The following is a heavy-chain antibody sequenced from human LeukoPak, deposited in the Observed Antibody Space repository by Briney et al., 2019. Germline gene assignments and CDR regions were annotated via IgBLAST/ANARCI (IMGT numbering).Heavy chain of an antibody. Sequence: GGSLRLSCSASGFTFSDSYMSWIRQVPGKGLEWISYISSSGGTIYYADSVKGRFTISRDNAKNSLYLQMNSLRAEDTALYHCARASYYYDTSGLGAFDIWGQGTMVTVSS. CDR1: GFTFSDSY. J-gene: IGHJ3*02. D-gene: IGHD3-22*01. V-gene: IGHV3-11*01. CDR2: ISSSGGTI. CDR3: ARASYYYDTSGLGAFDI.